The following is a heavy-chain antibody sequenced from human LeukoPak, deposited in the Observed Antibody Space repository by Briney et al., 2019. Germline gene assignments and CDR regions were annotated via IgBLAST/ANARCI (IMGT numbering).Heavy chain of an antibody. CDR3: ARADDYGGNPGAFDI. V-gene: IGHV1-18*01. Sequence: ASVKVSCKTSGYTFTSYGVSWVRQAPGRGLEWIGWISTYNVHTNYAQNLQGRVTMTTDTSTSTAYMELRSQTSDDTALYYCARADDYGGNPGAFDIWGQGTMVTVSS. CDR1: GYTFTSYG. CDR2: ISTYNVHT. J-gene: IGHJ3*02. D-gene: IGHD4-23*01.